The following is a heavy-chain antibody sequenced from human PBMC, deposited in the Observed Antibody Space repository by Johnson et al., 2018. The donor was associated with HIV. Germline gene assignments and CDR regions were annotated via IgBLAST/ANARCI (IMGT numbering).Heavy chain of an antibody. Sequence: VQVVESGGGLVQPGGSLRLSCAACEFTLSSYAMNWVPQAPGTGLEWVSVIFSGGRTYYAASVKRRFTLPRDNSKNTLYLQMGSLRAEDMAVYYCARADEWELVGRGYAFDIWGQGTMVTVSS. V-gene: IGHV3-66*02. CDR1: EFTLSSYA. CDR3: ARADEWELVGRGYAFDI. CDR2: IFSGGRT. J-gene: IGHJ3*02. D-gene: IGHD1-26*01.